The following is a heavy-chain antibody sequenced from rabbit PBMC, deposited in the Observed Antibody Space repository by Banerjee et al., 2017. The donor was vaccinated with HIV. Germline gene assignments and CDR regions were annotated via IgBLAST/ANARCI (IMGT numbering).Heavy chain of an antibody. V-gene: IGHV1S45*01. CDR2: IYTGSGGTT. J-gene: IGHJ4*01. Sequence: QEQLEESGGDLVKPGASLTVTCTASGFSFSSSYWICWVRQAPGKGLEWIGCIYTGSGGTTSYASWAKGRFTITRSTSLNTVTLQMTSLTAADTATYFCARVNAGSSGYPYYFNLWGPGTLVT. CDR3: ARVNAGSSGYPYYFNL. D-gene: IGHD1-1*01. CDR1: GFSFSSSYW.